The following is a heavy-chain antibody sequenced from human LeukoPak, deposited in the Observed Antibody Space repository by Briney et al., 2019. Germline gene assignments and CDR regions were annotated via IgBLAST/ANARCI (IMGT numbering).Heavy chain of an antibody. V-gene: IGHV3-33*01. D-gene: IGHD2-15*01. CDR2: IWYDGSNK. J-gene: IGHJ4*02. CDR3: ARDFYVVVTATWGY. Sequence: GGSLRLSCAASGFTFSSYGMHWVRQAPGKGLEWVAVIWYDGSNKYYADSVKGRFTISRDNSKNTLYLQMNSLRAEDTAVYYCARDFYVVVTATWGYWGQGTLVTVSS. CDR1: GFTFSSYG.